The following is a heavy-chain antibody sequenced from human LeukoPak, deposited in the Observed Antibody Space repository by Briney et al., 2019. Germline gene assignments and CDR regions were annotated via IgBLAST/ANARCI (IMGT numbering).Heavy chain of an antibody. CDR3: ARVFGGWYYFDY. V-gene: IGHV4-34*01. CDR1: GGSFSGYY. CDR2: INHGGST. D-gene: IGHD6-19*01. J-gene: IGHJ4*02. Sequence: PSETLSLTCAVYGGSFSGYYWSWIRQPPGKGLEWIGEINHGGSTNYNPSLKSRVTISVDTSKNQFSLKLSSVTAADTAVYYCARVFGGWYYFDYWGQGTLVTVSS.